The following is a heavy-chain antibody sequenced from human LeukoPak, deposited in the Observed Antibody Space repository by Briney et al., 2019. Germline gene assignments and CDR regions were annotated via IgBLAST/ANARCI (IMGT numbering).Heavy chain of an antibody. Sequence: PSETLTLTCTVSGGSISSYYWSWIRQPAGKGLEWIGRIYTSGSTNYNPSLKSRVTMSVDTSKNQFSLKLSPVTAADTAVYYCARGYYYDSSGYGRYWFDPWGQGTLVTVSS. J-gene: IGHJ5*02. CDR3: ARGYYYDSSGYGRYWFDP. V-gene: IGHV4-4*07. CDR2: IYTSGST. D-gene: IGHD3-22*01. CDR1: GGSISSYY.